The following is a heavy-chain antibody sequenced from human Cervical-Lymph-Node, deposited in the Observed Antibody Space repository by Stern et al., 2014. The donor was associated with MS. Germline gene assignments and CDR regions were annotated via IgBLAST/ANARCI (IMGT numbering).Heavy chain of an antibody. CDR1: GYSFTSYW. J-gene: IGHJ3*02. CDR3: ARHEARQWLAGDAFDI. V-gene: IGHV5-51*01. D-gene: IGHD6-19*01. Sequence: EVQLVESGAEVKKPGESLKISCKGSGYSFTSYWIGWVRQMPGKGLEWMGIIYPGDSDTRYSPSFQGQVPISADKSISPAYLQWSSLKASDTAMYYCARHEARQWLAGDAFDIWGQGTMVTVSS. CDR2: IYPGDSDT.